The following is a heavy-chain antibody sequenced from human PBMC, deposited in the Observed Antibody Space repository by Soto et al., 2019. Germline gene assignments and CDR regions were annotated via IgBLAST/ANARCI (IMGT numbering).Heavy chain of an antibody. V-gene: IGHV4-34*01. CDR3: ARGLILWFGELSRRGGYYYYMDV. J-gene: IGHJ6*03. D-gene: IGHD3-10*01. CDR2: INDSGNI. Sequence: QVQLQQWGAGLLKPSETLSLTCAVYGGSFSGYKWTWIRQTPGKGLEWIGEINDSGNINYNPSLKSRVTILVDTAKKQISLKLSSVTAADPAVYYCARGLILWFGELSRRGGYYYYMDVWGKGTTVTVSS. CDR1: GGSFSGYK.